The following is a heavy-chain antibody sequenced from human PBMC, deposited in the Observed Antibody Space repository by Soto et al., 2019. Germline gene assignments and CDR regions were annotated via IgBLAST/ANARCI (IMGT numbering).Heavy chain of an antibody. CDR2: ISSSGGST. CDR1: GFTFSSYA. CDR3: AKGGSSYYFDY. D-gene: IGHD2-15*01. Sequence: VGSLRLSCAASGFTFSSYAMSWVRQAPGKGLEWVSVISSSGGSTYYADSVKGRFTISRDNSKNTLYLQMNSLRAEDTAVYYCAKGGSSYYFDYWGQGTLVTAPQ. J-gene: IGHJ4*02. V-gene: IGHV3-23*01.